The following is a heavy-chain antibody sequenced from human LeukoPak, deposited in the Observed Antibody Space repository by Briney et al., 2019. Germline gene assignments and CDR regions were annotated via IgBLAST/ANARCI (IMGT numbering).Heavy chain of an antibody. Sequence: PSETLSLTCAVYGGSFSGYYWSLIRQPPGKGLEWIGEINHSGSTNYNPSLKSRVTISVDTSKNQFSLKLSSVTAADTAVYYCARRTMVRGPLWYFDLWGRGTLVTVSS. J-gene: IGHJ2*01. CDR3: ARRTMVRGPLWYFDL. CDR2: INHSGST. V-gene: IGHV4-34*01. D-gene: IGHD3-10*01. CDR1: GGSFSGYY.